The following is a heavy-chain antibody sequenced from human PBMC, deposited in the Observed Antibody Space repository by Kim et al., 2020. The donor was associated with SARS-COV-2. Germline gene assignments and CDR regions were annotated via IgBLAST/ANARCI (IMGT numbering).Heavy chain of an antibody. Sequence: GGSLRLSCAGTGFMFNDCNMNWVRQRPGKGLEWLSSISSSGKLIHYADSVKGRFTISKDNAKNIVYLQMNSLRAEDTARYFCARVLPADIDGFDIWGQGTVVTVSS. V-gene: IGHV3-21*01. J-gene: IGHJ3*02. CDR1: GFMFNDCN. D-gene: IGHD2-2*01. CDR2: ISSSGKLI. CDR3: ARVLPADIDGFDI.